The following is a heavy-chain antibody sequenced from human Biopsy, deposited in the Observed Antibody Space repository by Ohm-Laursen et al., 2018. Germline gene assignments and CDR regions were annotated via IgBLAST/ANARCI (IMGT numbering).Heavy chain of an antibody. Sequence: SVKVSCNASGFTFNRSAMQWVRQARGQRLEWIGWIVVGGGNINYAQKFQERVTITRDMSTSTAYMELSSLRSEDTAVYYCASRPNCGGDCSSGFDYWGQGTLVTVSS. CDR2: IVVGGGNI. V-gene: IGHV1-58*02. CDR1: GFTFNRSA. CDR3: ASRPNCGGDCSSGFDY. J-gene: IGHJ4*02. D-gene: IGHD2-21*02.